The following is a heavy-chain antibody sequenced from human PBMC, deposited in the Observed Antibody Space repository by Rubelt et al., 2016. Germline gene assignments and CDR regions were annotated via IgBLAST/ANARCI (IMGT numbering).Heavy chain of an antibody. CDR1: GGSISSSSYY. Sequence: QQQLQESGPGLVKPSETLSLTCIVSGGSISSSSYYWGWIRQPPGKGLEWIGSIYYSGGTYYNPSLKNRATISRDTSKNQCSLKRSSVTAADTAVYYCARLSSGWYYLDYWGQGTLVTVSS. CDR3: ARLSSGWYYLDY. J-gene: IGHJ4*02. CDR2: IYYSGGT. V-gene: IGHV4-39*01. D-gene: IGHD6-19*01.